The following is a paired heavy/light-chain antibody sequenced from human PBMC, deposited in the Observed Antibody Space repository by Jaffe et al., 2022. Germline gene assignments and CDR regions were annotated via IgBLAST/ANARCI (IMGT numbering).Light chain of an antibody. CDR3: QSADSSGTYPV. CDR2: KDS. Sequence: SYELTQPPSVSVSPGQTARITCSGDALPKQYAYWYQQKPGQAPVLVIYKDSERPSGIPERFSGSSSGTTVTLTISGVQAEDEADYYCQSADSSGTYPVFGGGTQLTVL. V-gene: IGLV3-25*03. CDR1: ALPKQY. J-gene: IGLJ7*01.
Heavy chain of an antibody. D-gene: IGHD2-2*01. Sequence: EVQLLESGGGLVQPGGSLRLSCAASGFTFSSYAMSWVRQAPGKGLEWVSAISGSGGSTYYADSVKGRFTISRDNSKNTLYLQMNSLRAEDTAVYYCARGNIVVVPAAIGYFDYWGQGTLVTVSS. CDR3: ARGNIVVVPAAIGYFDY. V-gene: IGHV3-23*01. CDR2: ISGSGGST. CDR1: GFTFSSYA. J-gene: IGHJ4*02.